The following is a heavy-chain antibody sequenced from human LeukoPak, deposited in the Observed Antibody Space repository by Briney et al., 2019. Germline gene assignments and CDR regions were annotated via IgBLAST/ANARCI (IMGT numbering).Heavy chain of an antibody. CDR3: TRDQNFYGSGRGFDP. CDR1: GFTLSSYA. CDR2: ISGSGGST. V-gene: IGHV3-23*01. Sequence: GGSLRLSCAASGFTLSSYAMSWVRQAPGKGLEWVSAISGSGGSTYYADSVKGRFTISRDNSKNTLYLQMNSLRAEDTAIYYCTRDQNFYGSGRGFDPWGQGTLVTVSS. D-gene: IGHD3-10*01. J-gene: IGHJ5*02.